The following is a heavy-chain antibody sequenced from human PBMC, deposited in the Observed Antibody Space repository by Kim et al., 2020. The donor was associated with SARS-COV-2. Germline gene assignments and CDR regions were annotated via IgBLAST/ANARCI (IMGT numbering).Heavy chain of an antibody. J-gene: IGHJ6*02. CDR3: AREKDGTGEGYYYGMDV. Sequence: SETLSLTCAVSGGSISSSNWWSWVRQPPGKGLEWIGEIYHSGSTNYNPSLKSRVTISVDKSKNQFSLKLSSVTAADTAVYYCAREKDGTGEGYYYGMDVWGQGTTVTVS. V-gene: IGHV4-4*02. CDR2: IYHSGST. D-gene: IGHD3-10*01. CDR1: GGSISSSNW.